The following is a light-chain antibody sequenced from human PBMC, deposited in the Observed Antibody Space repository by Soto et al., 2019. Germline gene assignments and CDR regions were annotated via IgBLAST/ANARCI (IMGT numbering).Light chain of an antibody. V-gene: IGKV4-1*01. CDR3: QQYYSPPWT. J-gene: IGKJ1*01. CDR2: WTS. CDR1: QSVLYSSNNKNY. Sequence: DLVMTQSPDSLAVSLGERATINCKSSQSVLYSSNNKNYLAWYQQKPGQPPKLLIYWTSTRESGVPDRFSGGGSGTDFTLTISSLQAEDVAVYYCQQYYSPPWTFGQGTKVEIK.